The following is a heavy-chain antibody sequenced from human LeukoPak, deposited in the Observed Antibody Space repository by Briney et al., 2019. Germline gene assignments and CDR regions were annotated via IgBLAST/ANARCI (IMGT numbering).Heavy chain of an antibody. CDR2: ISDSGGST. D-gene: IGHD5-18*01. CDR1: GFTFSDYA. V-gene: IGHV3-23*01. CDR3: AKRDTAN. Sequence: AGGSLRLSCATSGFTFSDYAMSWVRQAPGKGLEWVSSISDSGGSTYYADSVKGRFTISRDSSNNTLYLQMNSLRAEDTAVYYCAKRDTANWGQGTLVTVSS. J-gene: IGHJ4*02.